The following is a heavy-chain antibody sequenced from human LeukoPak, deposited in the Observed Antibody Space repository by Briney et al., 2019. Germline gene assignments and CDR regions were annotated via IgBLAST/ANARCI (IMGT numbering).Heavy chain of an antibody. D-gene: IGHD2-15*01. CDR1: GYTFTSYG. Sequence: ASVKVSCKASGYTFTSYGISWVRQAPGQGLEWMGWISAYNGNTNYAQKFQGRVTITRDTSASTAYMELSSLRSEDTAVYYCARGALGSGANDYYYYGMDVWGQGTTVTVSS. CDR3: ARGALGSGANDYYYYGMDV. V-gene: IGHV1-18*01. CDR2: ISAYNGNT. J-gene: IGHJ6*02.